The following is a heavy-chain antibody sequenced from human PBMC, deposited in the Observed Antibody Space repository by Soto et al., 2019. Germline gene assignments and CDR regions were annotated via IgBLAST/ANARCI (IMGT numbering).Heavy chain of an antibody. V-gene: IGHV4-31*03. CDR3: ARRALPQCINGVCYKDGFWDY. Sequence: SETLSLTCTVSGGSVSSGSYYWSWIRQHPGTGLEWIGYIYYSGTTYFNPSLKSRASISLDTSKNEFSLKLTSVTAADTAVYYCARRALPQCINGVCYKDGFWDYWGQGALVTVSS. D-gene: IGHD2-8*01. J-gene: IGHJ4*02. CDR1: GGSVSSGSYY. CDR2: IYYSGTT.